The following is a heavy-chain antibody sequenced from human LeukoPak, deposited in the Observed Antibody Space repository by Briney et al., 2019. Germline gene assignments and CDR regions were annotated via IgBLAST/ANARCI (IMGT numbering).Heavy chain of an antibody. CDR1: GYTFTSYG. V-gene: IGHV1-18*01. CDR2: ISAYNGNT. D-gene: IGHD3-9*01. J-gene: IGHJ4*02. CDR3: ARGSLNDILTGYYLDY. Sequence: GASVKVSCKASGYTFTSYGISWVRQAPGQGLEWMGWISAYNGNTNYAQKLQGRVTMTTDTSTSTAYMELRSLRSDDTAVYYCARGSLNDILTGYYLDYWGQGTLVTVSS.